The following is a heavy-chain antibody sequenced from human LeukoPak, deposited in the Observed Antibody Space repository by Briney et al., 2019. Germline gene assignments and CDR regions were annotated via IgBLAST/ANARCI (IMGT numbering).Heavy chain of an antibody. Sequence: ASVTVSCKASGGTFSSYAISWVRQAPGQGLEWMGGIIPIFGTANYAQKFQGRVTITADESTSTAYMELSSLRSEDTAVYYCARDLRGSSGWYGWFDPWGQGTLVTVSS. CDR3: ARDLRGSSGWYGWFDP. CDR1: GGTFSSYA. CDR2: IIPIFGTA. D-gene: IGHD6-19*01. V-gene: IGHV1-69*13. J-gene: IGHJ5*02.